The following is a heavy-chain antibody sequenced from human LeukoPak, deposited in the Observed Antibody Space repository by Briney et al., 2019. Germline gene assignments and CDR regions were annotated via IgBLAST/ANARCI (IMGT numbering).Heavy chain of an antibody. V-gene: IGHV4-34*01. D-gene: IGHD6-19*01. Sequence: SETLSLTCAVYGGSFSGYYWSWIRQPPGKGLEWIGEINHSGSTNYNPSLKSRVTISVDTSKNQFSLKLSSVTAADTAVYYCARNPRPVAVAGTDYYYYGMDVWGQGTTVTVSS. CDR1: GGSFSGYY. CDR2: INHSGST. J-gene: IGHJ6*02. CDR3: ARNPRPVAVAGTDYYYYGMDV.